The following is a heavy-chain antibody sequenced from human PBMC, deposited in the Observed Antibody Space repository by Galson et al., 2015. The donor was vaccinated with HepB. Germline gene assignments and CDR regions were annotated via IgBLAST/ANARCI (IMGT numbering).Heavy chain of an antibody. CDR2: VDPEDGET. D-gene: IGHD1-26*01. V-gene: IGHV1-69-2*01. CDR1: GYTFTDYY. CDR3: ATGRATGAFDI. J-gene: IGHJ3*02. Sequence: VKVSCKVSGYTFTDYYMHWVQQAPGKGLEWMGLVDPEDGETIYAEKFQGRVTITADTSTDTAYMELSSLRSEDTAVYYCATGRATGAFDIWGQGTMVTVSS.